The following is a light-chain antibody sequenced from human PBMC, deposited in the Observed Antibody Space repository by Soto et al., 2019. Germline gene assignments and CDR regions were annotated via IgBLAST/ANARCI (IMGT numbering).Light chain of an antibody. V-gene: IGLV1-51*01. CDR3: GTLDSSLSAV. Sequence: QAVVTQPPSVSAAPGQKVTISCSGTTSNIGNNYVSWYQQLPGTAPKLLIYDNDKRPSGIPDRFSGSKSGTSATLGITGLQTGDEADYYCGTLDSSLSAVFGGGTKLTVL. CDR2: DND. J-gene: IGLJ2*01. CDR1: TSNIGNNY.